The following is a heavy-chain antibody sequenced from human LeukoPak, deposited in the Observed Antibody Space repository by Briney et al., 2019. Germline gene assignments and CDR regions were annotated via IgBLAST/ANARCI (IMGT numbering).Heavy chain of an antibody. D-gene: IGHD6-13*01. V-gene: IGHV1-24*01. CDR3: ATGSSSWYSFDY. CDR1: GCTLTELS. Sequence: ASVKVSCKVSGCTLTELSMRWVRQAPGKGLEWMGGFDPEDGETIYAQKFQGRVTMTEDTSTDTAYMELSSLRSEDTAVYYCATGSSSWYSFDYWGQGTLVTVSS. J-gene: IGHJ4*02. CDR2: FDPEDGET.